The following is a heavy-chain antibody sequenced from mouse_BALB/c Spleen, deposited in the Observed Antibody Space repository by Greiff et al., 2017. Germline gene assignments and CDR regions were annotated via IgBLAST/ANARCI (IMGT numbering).Heavy chain of an antibody. CDR3: ARWRGDNYDLAY. J-gene: IGHJ3*01. CDR2: IDADDGNT. Sequence: EVHLVESGAELVRPGALVKLSCKASGFNFNDYYMHWVKQRPEQGLEWIGWIDADDGNTIYDQKFQGKVSISADTSSNTAYLQLSSLTSEDTAVYYCARWRGDNYDLAYWGQGTLVTVSA. V-gene: IGHV14-1*02. CDR1: GFNFNDYY. D-gene: IGHD1-3*01.